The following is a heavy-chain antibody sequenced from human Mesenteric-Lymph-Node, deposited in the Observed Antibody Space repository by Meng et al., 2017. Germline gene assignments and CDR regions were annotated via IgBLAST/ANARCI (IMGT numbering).Heavy chain of an antibody. D-gene: IGHD3-3*01. J-gene: IGHJ5*02. CDR3: ATTLYYDFWSGNPCFDP. CDR2: INTNTGNP. V-gene: IGHV7-4-1*02. CDR1: GYTFTSYA. Sequence: QVELVQSGSDVKKPGASVKVSCKASGYTFTSYAMNWVRQAPGQGLEWMGWINTNTGNPTYAQGFTGRFVFSLDTSVSTAYLQISSLKAEDTAVYYCATTLYYDFWSGNPCFDPWGQGTLVTVSS.